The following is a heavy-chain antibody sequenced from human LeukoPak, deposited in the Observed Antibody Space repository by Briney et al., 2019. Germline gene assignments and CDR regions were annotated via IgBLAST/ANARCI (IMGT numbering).Heavy chain of an antibody. CDR1: GYTFTSYD. V-gene: IGHV1-8*01. D-gene: IGHD3-10*01. J-gene: IGHJ4*02. Sequence: ASVKVSCKASGYTFTSYDINWVRQATGQGLEWMGWMNPNSGNTGYAQKFQGRVTMTTDTSTSTAYMELRSLRSDDTAVYYCARPELLWFGEPGYYFDYWGQGTLVTVSS. CDR3: ARPELLWFGEPGYYFDY. CDR2: MNPNSGNT.